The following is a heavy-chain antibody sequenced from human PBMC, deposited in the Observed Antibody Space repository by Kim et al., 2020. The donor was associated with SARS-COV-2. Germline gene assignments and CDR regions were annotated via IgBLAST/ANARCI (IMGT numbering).Heavy chain of an antibody. D-gene: IGHD3-22*01. CDR3: ARDRVIVLTMIVVVTKSPSYYYYGMDV. Sequence: SQTLSLTCAISGDSVSSNSAAWNWIRQSPSRGLEWLGRTYYRSKWYNDYAVSVKSRITINPDTSKNQFSLQLNSVTPEDTAVYYCARDRVIVLTMIVVVTKSPSYYYYGMDVWGQGTTVTVSS. V-gene: IGHV6-1*01. J-gene: IGHJ6*02. CDR2: TYYRSKWYN. CDR1: GDSVSSNSAA.